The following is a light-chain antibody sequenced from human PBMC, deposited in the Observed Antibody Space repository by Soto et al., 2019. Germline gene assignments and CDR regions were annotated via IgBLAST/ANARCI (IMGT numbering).Light chain of an antibody. CDR2: ASS. V-gene: IGLV2-14*01. Sequence: QSALTQPASVSGSPGQSITISCTGTSSDVGGYNYVSWYQHHPGKAPRLMIYASSNRPSGVSHRFSGSRSGNTASLTISGLQAEDEADYYCATWDVSLSAWVFGGGTKVTVL. CDR1: SSDVGGYNY. J-gene: IGLJ3*02. CDR3: ATWDVSLSAWV.